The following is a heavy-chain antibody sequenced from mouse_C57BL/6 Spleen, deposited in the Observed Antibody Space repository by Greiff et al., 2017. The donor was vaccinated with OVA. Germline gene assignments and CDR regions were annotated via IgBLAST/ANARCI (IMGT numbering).Heavy chain of an antibody. CDR2: IDPETGGT. J-gene: IGHJ3*01. V-gene: IGHV1-15*01. CDR3: TREEDDYDEAWFAY. CDR1: GYTFTDYE. Sequence: QVQLQQSGAELVRPGASVTLSCKASGYTFTDYEMHWVKQTPVHGLEWIGAIDPETGGTAYNQKFKGKAILTADKSSSTAYMELRSLTSEDSAVYYCTREEDDYDEAWFAYWGQGTLVTVSA. D-gene: IGHD2-4*01.